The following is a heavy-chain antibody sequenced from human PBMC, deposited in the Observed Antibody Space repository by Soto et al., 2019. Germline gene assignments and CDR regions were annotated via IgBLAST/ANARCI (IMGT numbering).Heavy chain of an antibody. Sequence: SETLSLTCTVSGASISSYFWSWIRQSPGKGLEWIGYIYYSGDTNYNPSLKSRITIPVDTSKNQFSLKLTSVTAADTAVYYCARDKITGLFDYWGQGTLVTVSS. D-gene: IGHD2-8*02. CDR3: ARDKITGLFDY. V-gene: IGHV4-59*12. CDR1: GASISSYF. CDR2: IYYSGDT. J-gene: IGHJ4*02.